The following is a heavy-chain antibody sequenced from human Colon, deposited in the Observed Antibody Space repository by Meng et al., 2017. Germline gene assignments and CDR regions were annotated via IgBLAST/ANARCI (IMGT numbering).Heavy chain of an antibody. Sequence: GESLKISCAASGFTVSSNYMSWVRQAPGKGLEWVSTIYRRAGSYYADSVKGRFTISRDSSKNTLSLQMNSLRAEDTALYFCVRGGYSASNLDYYFDYWGQGALVTVSS. CDR2: IYRRAGS. CDR3: VRGGYSASNLDYYFDY. CDR1: GFTVSSNY. D-gene: IGHD5-12*01. J-gene: IGHJ4*02. V-gene: IGHV3-53*05.